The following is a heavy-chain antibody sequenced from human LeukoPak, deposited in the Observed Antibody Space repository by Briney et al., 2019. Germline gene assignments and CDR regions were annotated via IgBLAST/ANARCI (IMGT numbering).Heavy chain of an antibody. Sequence: ASVKVSCKASGYTFTSYAMNWVRQAPGQGLEWMGWINTNTGNPTYAQGFTGRFVFSLDTSVSTAYLQISSLKAEDTAVYYCARGRDLNVPSNVGFDYWGQGTLVTVSS. J-gene: IGHJ4*02. CDR3: ARGRDLNVPSNVGFDY. CDR2: INTNTGNP. V-gene: IGHV7-4-1*02. CDR1: GYTFTSYA. D-gene: IGHD1-26*01.